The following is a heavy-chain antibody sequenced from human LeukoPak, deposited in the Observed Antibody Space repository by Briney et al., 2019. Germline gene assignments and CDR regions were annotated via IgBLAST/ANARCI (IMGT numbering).Heavy chain of an antibody. V-gene: IGHV4-34*01. CDR2: INHSGST. D-gene: IGHD6-19*01. CDR1: GGSFSGYY. CDR3: ARGKLVVAGNWFDP. Sequence: PSETLSLTCAVYGGSFSGYYWGWIRQPPGKGLEWIGEINHSGSTNYNPSLKSRVTISVDTSKNQFSLKLSSVTAADTAVYYCARGKLVVAGNWFDPWGQGTLVTVSS. J-gene: IGHJ5*02.